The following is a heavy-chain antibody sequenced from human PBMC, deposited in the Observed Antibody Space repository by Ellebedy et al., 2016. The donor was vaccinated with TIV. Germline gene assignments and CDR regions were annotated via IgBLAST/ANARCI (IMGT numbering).Heavy chain of an antibody. CDR3: ARGSPTDYFDY. Sequence: GESLKISCAASGFTFSSYGMHWVRQAPGKGLEWVAVISYDGSNKYYADSVKGRFTISRDNSKNTLYLQMNSLRAEDTAVYYCARGSPTDYFDYWGQGTLVTVSS. J-gene: IGHJ4*02. V-gene: IGHV3-30*03. CDR1: GFTFSSYG. CDR2: ISYDGSNK. D-gene: IGHD4-17*01.